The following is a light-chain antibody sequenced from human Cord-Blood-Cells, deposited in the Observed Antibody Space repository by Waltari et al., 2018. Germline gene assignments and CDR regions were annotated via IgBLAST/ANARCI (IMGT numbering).Light chain of an antibody. CDR1: SSDVRGYNY. V-gene: IGLV2-14*01. CDR2: DVS. J-gene: IGLJ3*02. Sequence: QSALPQPASVSGSPGQSITIPCTGTSSDVRGYNYVSWYQQHPGKAPKLMIYDVSKRPSGVSNRFSGYKSGNTASLTISGLQAEDEADYYCSSYTSSSTWVFGGGTKLTVL. CDR3: SSYTSSSTWV.